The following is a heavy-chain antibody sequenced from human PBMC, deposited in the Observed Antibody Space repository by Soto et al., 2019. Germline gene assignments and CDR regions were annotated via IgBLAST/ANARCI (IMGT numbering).Heavy chain of an antibody. V-gene: IGHV3-66*01. CDR1: GFSVSNNY. J-gene: IGHJ3*01. D-gene: IGHD5-12*01. CDR2: IYSGGST. Sequence: QLVESGGGLVQPGGSLRLSCAASGFSVSNNYMKWVRQAPGKELEWVSLIYSGGSTYYADSVKGRFTISRDNSKNTLFLQMNSLRVEDTAVYYCARDRGYRWGQGTMVTVSS. CDR3: ARDRGYR.